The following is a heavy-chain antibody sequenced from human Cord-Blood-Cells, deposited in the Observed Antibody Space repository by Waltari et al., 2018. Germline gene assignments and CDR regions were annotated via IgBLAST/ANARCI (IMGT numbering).Heavy chain of an antibody. CDR1: GGSFSGYY. V-gene: IGHV4-34*01. J-gene: IGHJ6*02. CDR2: INQSGST. CDR3: ARGFIYYYYGMDV. Sequence: QVQLQQWGAGLLKPSETLSLTCAVYGGSFSGYYWSWIRQPPGKGLEWIGEINQSGSTNYNPSLKRRVTISVDTSKNQFSLKLSSVTAADTAVYYCARGFIYYYYGMDVWGQGTTVTVSS. D-gene: IGHD3-10*01.